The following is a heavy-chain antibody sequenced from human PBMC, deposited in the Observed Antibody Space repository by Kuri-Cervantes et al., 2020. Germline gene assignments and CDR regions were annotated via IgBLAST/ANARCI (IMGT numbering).Heavy chain of an antibody. CDR1: GFTFSSYS. V-gene: IGHV3-48*01. Sequence: GESLKISCAASGFTFSSYSMNWVRQAPGKGLEWVSYISSSSSTIYYADSVKGRFTISRDNSKNTLYLQMKSLRAEDTAVYYCAKDRHSSGLGPIDYWGQGTLVTVSS. D-gene: IGHD6-19*01. CDR2: ISSSSSTI. J-gene: IGHJ4*02. CDR3: AKDRHSSGLGPIDY.